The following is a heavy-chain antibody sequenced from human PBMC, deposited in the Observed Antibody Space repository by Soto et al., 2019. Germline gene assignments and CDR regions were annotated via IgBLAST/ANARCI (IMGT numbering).Heavy chain of an antibody. J-gene: IGHJ4*02. CDR3: AKAKGICGSRSYCPFEY. CDR1: GFTFNNYA. D-gene: IGHD3-10*01. CDR2: TTGSGGGA. V-gene: IGHV3-23*01. Sequence: EVQLLESGGGLVQPGGSLRLSCAASGFTFNNYAMSWVRQAPGKGLEWVSTTTGSGGGATYAESVKGRFTSAKDNSKNTLYLQMNSLRAEDTAVYYCAKAKGICGSRSYCPFEYWGQGTLVTVFS.